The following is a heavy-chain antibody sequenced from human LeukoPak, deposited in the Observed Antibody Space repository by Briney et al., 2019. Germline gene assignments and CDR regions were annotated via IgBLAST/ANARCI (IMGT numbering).Heavy chain of an antibody. J-gene: IGHJ4*02. CDR3: AKGLFYCSGGSCYSDFTYYFDY. V-gene: IGHV3-23*01. CDR2: ISGSGGST. D-gene: IGHD2-15*01. CDR1: GFTFSSYA. Sequence: GGSLRLSCAASGFTFSSYAMSWVRQAPGKGLEWVSAISGSGGSTYYADSVKGRFTISRDNSKNTLYLQMNSLRAEDTAVYYCAKGLFYCSGGSCYSDFTYYFDYWGQGPLVTVSS.